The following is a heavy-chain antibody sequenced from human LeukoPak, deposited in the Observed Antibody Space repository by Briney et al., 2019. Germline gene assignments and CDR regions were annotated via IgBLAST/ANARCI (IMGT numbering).Heavy chain of an antibody. CDR2: IYYSGST. CDR3: ARVFCSSTSCNIDY. J-gene: IGHJ4*02. Sequence: SETLSLTCTVSGGSISSYYWSWIRQPPGKGLEWIGYIYYSGSTNYNPSLKSRVTISVDTSKNQFSLKLSSVTAADTAVYYCARVFCSSTSCNIDYWGQGTLVTVSS. CDR1: GGSISSYY. D-gene: IGHD2-2*01. V-gene: IGHV4-59*01.